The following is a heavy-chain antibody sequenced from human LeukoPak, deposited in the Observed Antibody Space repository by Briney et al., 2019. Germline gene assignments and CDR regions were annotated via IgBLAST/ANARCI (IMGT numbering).Heavy chain of an antibody. V-gene: IGHV4-34*01. Sequence: SETLSLTCAVYGGSFSGYYWSWIRQPPGKGLEWIGEINHSGSTNYNPSLKSRVTISVDTSKNQFSLKLSSVTAADTAVYYCARVKPQTYYYDSSGYYRYYYYGMDVWGQGTTVTVSS. CDR3: ARVKPQTYYYDSSGYYRYYYYGMDV. CDR2: INHSGST. D-gene: IGHD3-22*01. J-gene: IGHJ6*02. CDR1: GGSFSGYY.